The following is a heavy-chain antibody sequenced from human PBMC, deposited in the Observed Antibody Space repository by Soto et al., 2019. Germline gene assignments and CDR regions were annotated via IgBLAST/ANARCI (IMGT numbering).Heavy chain of an antibody. D-gene: IGHD5-12*01. J-gene: IGHJ3*01. V-gene: IGHV3-30*04. CDR1: GFRFNIHA. Sequence: QGQLVESGGGVVQPGRSLRVSCAASGFRFNIHAMNWVRQAPGKGLEWVALISYDGAAKYYADSVKGRFTISRDSSKNTLSLEMNSLRPDDTAVYFCACDWNRGGYPKGGLDLWGQGTMVTVSS. CDR2: ISYDGAAK. CDR3: ACDWNRGGYPKGGLDL.